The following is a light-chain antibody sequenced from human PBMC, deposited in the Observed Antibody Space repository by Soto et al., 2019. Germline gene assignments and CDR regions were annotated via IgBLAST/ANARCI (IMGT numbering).Light chain of an antibody. CDR3: QQYNKWPPLT. Sequence: EIVMTQSPATLSLSPGGRATLSCRASQSVSSNLAWYQQKPGQAPRLLIYGASTRATGTPARFSGSGSGTEFTLTISSLQSEDFAVYYCQQYNKWPPLTFGGGTKVDIK. V-gene: IGKV3-15*01. CDR1: QSVSSN. J-gene: IGKJ4*01. CDR2: GAS.